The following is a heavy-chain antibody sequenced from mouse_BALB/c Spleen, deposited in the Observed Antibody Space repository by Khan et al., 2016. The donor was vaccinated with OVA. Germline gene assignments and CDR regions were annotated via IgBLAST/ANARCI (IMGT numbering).Heavy chain of an antibody. Sequence: QIQLVQSGPELKKPGETVKISCKASGYTFTNYGMHWVKQAPGKGLKWMGWINTYTGEPTYADDFKGRFAFSLETSASTAYLQINHLQNEDTATYFCGRSKPYWYFDVWGAGTTVTVSS. CDR2: INTYTGEP. CDR1: GYTFTNYG. CDR3: GRSKPYWYFDV. D-gene: IGHD2-5*01. J-gene: IGHJ1*01. V-gene: IGHV9-3-1*01.